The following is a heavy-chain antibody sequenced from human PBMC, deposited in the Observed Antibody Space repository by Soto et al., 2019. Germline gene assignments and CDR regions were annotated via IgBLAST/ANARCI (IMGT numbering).Heavy chain of an antibody. D-gene: IGHD3-22*01. Sequence: PSETLSLTCTVSGGSVSSVSYYWSWIRQPPGKGLEWIGYIYYSGSTNYNPSLKSRVTMSVDTSKNQFSLKLSSVTAADTAVYYCARYGSSVTCLGLDPWGQGTLVTVS. J-gene: IGHJ5*02. CDR2: IYYSGST. CDR3: ARYGSSVTCLGLDP. CDR1: GGSVSSVSYY. V-gene: IGHV4-61*01.